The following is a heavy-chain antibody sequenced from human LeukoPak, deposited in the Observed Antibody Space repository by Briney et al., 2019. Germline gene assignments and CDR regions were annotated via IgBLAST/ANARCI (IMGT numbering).Heavy chain of an antibody. Sequence: SETLSLTCTVSGGSISSSSYYWGWIRQPPGKGLEWIGSIYYSGSTYYNPPLKSRVTISVDTSKNQFSLKLSSVTAADTAVYYCARADGYSSSWPKLNWFDPWGQGTLVTVSS. CDR1: GGSISSSSYY. CDR3: ARADGYSSSWPKLNWFDP. CDR2: IYYSGST. V-gene: IGHV4-39*07. D-gene: IGHD6-13*01. J-gene: IGHJ5*02.